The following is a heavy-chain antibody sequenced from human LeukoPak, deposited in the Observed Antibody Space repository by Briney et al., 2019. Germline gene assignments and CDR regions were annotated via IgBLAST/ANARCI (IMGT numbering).Heavy chain of an antibody. J-gene: IGHJ4*02. Sequence: GGSLRLSCAASGFTFDDYTMHWVRQAPGKGLEWVSLISWDGGSTYYADSVKGRFTISRDNSKNSLYLQMNSLRTEDTALYYCAKGFPPRKGGLYYFDYWGQGTLVTVSS. CDR2: ISWDGGST. V-gene: IGHV3-43*01. D-gene: IGHD3-16*01. CDR3: AKGFPPRKGGLYYFDY. CDR1: GFTFDDYT.